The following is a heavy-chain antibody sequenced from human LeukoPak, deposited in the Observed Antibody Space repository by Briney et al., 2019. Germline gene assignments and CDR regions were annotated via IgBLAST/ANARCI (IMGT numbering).Heavy chain of an antibody. J-gene: IGHJ6*02. CDR3: SLYCSSTSCSLVGYGMDV. Sequence: ASVKVSCKASGYTCTSYGISWVRQAPGQGLEWMGWISAYNGNTNYAQKLQGRVTMTTDTSTSTAYMELRSLRSDDTAVYYCSLYCSSTSCSLVGYGMDVWGQGTTVTVSS. CDR2: ISAYNGNT. D-gene: IGHD2-2*01. V-gene: IGHV1-18*01. CDR1: GYTCTSYG.